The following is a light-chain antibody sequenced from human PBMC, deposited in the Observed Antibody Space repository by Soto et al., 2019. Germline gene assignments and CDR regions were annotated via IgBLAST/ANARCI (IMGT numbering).Light chain of an antibody. Sequence: IVLTQSLGTLSLSPWERATLSCRASQSVSSSYLAWYQQKPGQAPRLLIYGASSRATGIPDRFSGSGSGTDFTLTISRLEPEDFAVYYCQQYGSSPETFGQGTKVDIK. V-gene: IGKV3-20*01. J-gene: IGKJ1*01. CDR2: GAS. CDR3: QQYGSSPET. CDR1: QSVSSSY.